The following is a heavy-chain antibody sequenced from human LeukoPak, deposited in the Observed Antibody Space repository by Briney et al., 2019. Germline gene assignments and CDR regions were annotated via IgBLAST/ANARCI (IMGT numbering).Heavy chain of an antibody. D-gene: IGHD4-11*01. CDR1: GFTFSSYW. CDR3: ARDSNYHPDC. CDR2: ITSDGSSA. J-gene: IGHJ4*02. Sequence: PGGSQRLSCAASGFTFSSYWMHWVRQAPGKGLVWISRITSDGSSASYADSVKGRFTISRDNAKNTLYLQMNSLRAEDTAVYYCARDSNYHPDCWGQGTLVTVSS. V-gene: IGHV3-74*01.